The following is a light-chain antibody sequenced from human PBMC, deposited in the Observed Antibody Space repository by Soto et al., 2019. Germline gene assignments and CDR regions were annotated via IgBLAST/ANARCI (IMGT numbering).Light chain of an antibody. CDR3: CSYGGSYV. Sequence: QSVLTQPASVSGSPGQSITISCTRTSSDVGSYNLVSWYQQHPGKAPKVMIYEVSKRPSGVSNRFSGSKSGNTASLTISGLQSEDEADYYCCSYGGSYVFGTGTEVPVL. V-gene: IGLV2-23*02. CDR1: SSDVGSYNL. CDR2: EVS. J-gene: IGLJ1*01.